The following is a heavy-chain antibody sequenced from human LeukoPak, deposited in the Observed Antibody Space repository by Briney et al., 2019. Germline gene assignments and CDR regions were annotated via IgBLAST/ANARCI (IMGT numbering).Heavy chain of an antibody. CDR3: ARVDYVWETYRYNFFDF. CDR1: GGSIRSSSYY. CDR2: IYYGGNT. J-gene: IGHJ4*02. V-gene: IGHV4-39*02. Sequence: PSETLSLTCTVSGGSIRSSSYYWGWIRQPPGKGLEWIGSIYYGGNTYYNPSLKSRFTISVDTSKNHFSLKLSSVTAADTAVYYCARVDYVWETYRYNFFDFWGQGTLVTVSS. D-gene: IGHD3-16*02.